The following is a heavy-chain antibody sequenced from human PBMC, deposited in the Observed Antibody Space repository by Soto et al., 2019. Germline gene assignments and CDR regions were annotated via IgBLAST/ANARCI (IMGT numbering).Heavy chain of an antibody. CDR3: ARASWSSWFDP. CDR1: GYTFTNYG. D-gene: IGHD6-13*01. J-gene: IGHJ5*02. Sequence: GASVKVSCKASGYTFTNYGITWVRQAPGQGLEWMGWIGAYNGNTHYTERLQGRVTMTRDTSISTAYMELSRLRSDDTAVYYCARASWSSWFDPWGQGTLVTVSS. CDR2: IGAYNGNT. V-gene: IGHV1-18*01.